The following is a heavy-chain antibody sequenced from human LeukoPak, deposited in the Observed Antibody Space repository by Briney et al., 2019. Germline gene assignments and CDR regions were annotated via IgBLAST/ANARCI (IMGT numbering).Heavy chain of an antibody. V-gene: IGHV3-23*01. J-gene: IGHJ4*02. D-gene: IGHD1-1*01. CDR2: ISSGGSA. CDR1: GFTFRSYA. Sequence: TGGLRLSCAASGFTFRSYAMSWVRQAPGKGLEWVSAISSGGSAYYADSVKGRFTISRDNSKNTLYLQMNSLRAEDTAIYYCARVWRGNYYDYWGQGTLVTVSS. CDR3: ARVWRGNYYDY.